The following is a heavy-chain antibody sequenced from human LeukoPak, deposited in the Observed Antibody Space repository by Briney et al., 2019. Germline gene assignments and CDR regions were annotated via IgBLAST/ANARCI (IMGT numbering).Heavy chain of an antibody. J-gene: IGHJ6*02. CDR2: INHNGNVN. V-gene: IGHV3-7*03. D-gene: IGHD3-16*01. CDR3: ARGGGLDV. Sequence: XXAXQXXXXXXEWVASINHNGNVNYYVDSVKGRFTISRDNAKNSLYLQMSNLRAEDTAVYFCARGGGLDVWGQGATVTVSS.